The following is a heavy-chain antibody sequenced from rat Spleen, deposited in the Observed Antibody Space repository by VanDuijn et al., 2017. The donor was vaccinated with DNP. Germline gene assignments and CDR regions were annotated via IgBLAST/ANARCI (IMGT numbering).Heavy chain of an antibody. J-gene: IGHJ2*01. CDR1: DYSITNNY. V-gene: IGHV3-1*01. Sequence: EVQLQESGPGLVKPSQSLSLTCSVTDYSITNNYWGWIRKFPGNKMEWIGHINYSGRNSYNPSLISRVSITRDTSKNQFFLQLNSVTTEDTSTYYCVRGHPPRGFDYWDQGVMVTVSS. CDR2: INYSGRN. D-gene: IGHD3-8*01. CDR3: VRGHPPRGFDY.